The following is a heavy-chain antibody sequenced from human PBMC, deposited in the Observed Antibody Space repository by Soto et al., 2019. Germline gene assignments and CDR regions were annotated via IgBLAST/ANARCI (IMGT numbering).Heavy chain of an antibody. Sequence: QVQLVESGGGVVQPGRSLRLSCAASGFTFSSYAMHWVRQAPGKGLEWVAVISHDGSNKYYADSVKGRFTISRDNSKNTLYLQMNGLRAEDTAVYYGAREVHNWFDPWGQGTLVTVSS. CDR3: AREVHNWFDP. V-gene: IGHV3-30*14. CDR1: GFTFSSYA. J-gene: IGHJ5*02. CDR2: ISHDGSNK.